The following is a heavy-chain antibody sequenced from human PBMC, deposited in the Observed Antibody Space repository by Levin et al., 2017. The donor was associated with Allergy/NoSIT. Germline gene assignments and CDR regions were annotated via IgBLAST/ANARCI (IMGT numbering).Heavy chain of an antibody. Sequence: GGSLRLSCVASGFTFSSYGMHWVRQAPGKGPEWVAIIWYDGSNEFYADSVKGRFTISRDDSKNTLYLQMNNLRGEDTAVYYCARDDSSKAVAGTLVTFWGEGTLVTVSS. CDR3: ARDDSSKAVAGTLVTF. D-gene: IGHD6-19*01. CDR1: GFTFSSYG. V-gene: IGHV3-33*01. CDR2: IWYDGSNE. J-gene: IGHJ4*02.